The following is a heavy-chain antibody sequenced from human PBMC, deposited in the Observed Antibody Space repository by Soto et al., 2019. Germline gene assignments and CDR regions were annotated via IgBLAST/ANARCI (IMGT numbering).Heavy chain of an antibody. Sequence: VQLQESGPGLVKPSETLSLTCTVSGGSISRYYWSWIRQPPGKELEWIGYIYYSGSTNYNPSLKMRVTLSVDTSKTQFSLRLRSVTAADTAVYSCARGDWFDPWGQGTLVTVAS. CDR3: ARGDWFDP. CDR1: GGSISRYY. V-gene: IGHV4-59*01. CDR2: IYYSGST. J-gene: IGHJ5*02.